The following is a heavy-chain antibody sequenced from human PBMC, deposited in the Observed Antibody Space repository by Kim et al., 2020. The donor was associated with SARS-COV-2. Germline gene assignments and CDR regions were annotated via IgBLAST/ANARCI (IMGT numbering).Heavy chain of an antibody. CDR2: IYYSGST. D-gene: IGHD3-10*01. CDR3: ARGGVWFGELLSLDY. J-gene: IGHJ4*02. V-gene: IGHV4-31*03. CDR1: GGSISSGGYY. Sequence: SETLSLTCTVSGGSISSGGYYWSWIRQHPGKGLEWIGYIYYSGSTYYNPSLKSRVTISVDTSKNQFSLKLSSVTAADTAVYYCARGGVWFGELLSLDYWGQGTLVTVSS.